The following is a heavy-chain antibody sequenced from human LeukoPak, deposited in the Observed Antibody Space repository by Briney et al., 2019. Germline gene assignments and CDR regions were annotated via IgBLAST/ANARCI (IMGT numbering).Heavy chain of an antibody. J-gene: IGHJ4*02. CDR1: GYSFPDYG. D-gene: IGHD2/OR15-2a*01. CDR3: VRESEPKSQIIVFSF. CDR2: ISAYYGSS. V-gene: IGHV1-18*01. Sequence: ASVKVSCKTSGYSFPDYGISWVRQAPGQGLEWMGWISAYYGSSHFAQKFQGRVTLTRDISTSTAYMELRSLRSDDTAMYYCVRESEPKSQIIVFSFWGQGTLVTVSS.